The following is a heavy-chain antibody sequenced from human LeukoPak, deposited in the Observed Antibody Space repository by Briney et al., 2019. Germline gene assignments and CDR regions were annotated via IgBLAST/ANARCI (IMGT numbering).Heavy chain of an antibody. D-gene: IGHD5-12*01. Sequence: PSETLSLTCTVSGGSISTYYWTWTRQPPGKGLEWIGYIYYTGSTNYNPSLKSRVTISVDTSKIQFSLKLSSVTAADTAVYYCARVFGSGYDFRGAFDIWGQGTMVTVSS. CDR3: ARVFGSGYDFRGAFDI. V-gene: IGHV4-59*01. CDR2: IYYTGST. J-gene: IGHJ3*02. CDR1: GGSISTYY.